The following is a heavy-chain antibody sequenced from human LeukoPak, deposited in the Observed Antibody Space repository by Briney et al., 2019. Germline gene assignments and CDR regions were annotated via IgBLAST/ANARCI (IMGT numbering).Heavy chain of an antibody. CDR1: DGSISSGDYY. CDR2: IYYSGST. J-gene: IGHJ6*02. D-gene: IGHD3-3*01. Sequence: SETLSLTCTVSDGSISSGDYYWSWIRQPPGKGLEWIGYIYYSGSTYYNPSLKSRVTISVDTSKNQFSLKLSSVTAADTAVYYCARFYYDFLLAAGMDVWGQGTTVTVSS. CDR3: ARFYYDFLLAAGMDV. V-gene: IGHV4-30-4*01.